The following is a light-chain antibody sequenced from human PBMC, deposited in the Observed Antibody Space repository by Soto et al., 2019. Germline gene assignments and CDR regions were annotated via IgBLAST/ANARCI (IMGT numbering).Light chain of an antibody. CDR2: DVS. J-gene: IGLJ3*02. CDR1: SSDIGSSNY. CDR3: SSYGASSTL. Sequence: QSVLTQPASLSGSPGQSITISCTGTSSDIGSSNYVSWYQQHPGKAPKLIIFDVSYRPSGISDRFSGSKSGNTASLTISGLQPEDEADYYCSSYGASSTLFGGGTKVTVL. V-gene: IGLV2-14*03.